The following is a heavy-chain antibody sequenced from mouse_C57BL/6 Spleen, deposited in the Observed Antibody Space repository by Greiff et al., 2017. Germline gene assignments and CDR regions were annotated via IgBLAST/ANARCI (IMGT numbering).Heavy chain of an antibody. D-gene: IGHD1-1*01. CDR2: IWGVGST. CDR3: ATTTVDAMDY. CDR1: GFSLTSYG. J-gene: IGHJ4*01. V-gene: IGHV2-6*01. Sequence: VMLLESGPGLVAPSQSLSITCTVSGFSLTSYGVDWVRQSPGQGLEWLGVIWGVGSTNYNSALNSRLSISKDNPKSQVFIKMNSLQTDDTAMYYCATTTVDAMDYWGQGTSVHVSS.